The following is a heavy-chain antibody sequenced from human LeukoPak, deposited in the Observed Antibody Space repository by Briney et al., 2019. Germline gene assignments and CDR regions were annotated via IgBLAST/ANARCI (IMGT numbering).Heavy chain of an antibody. CDR1: GFTFSDYR. D-gene: IGHD3-9*01. V-gene: IGHV3-48*04. CDR2: ISNDLTTI. CDR3: ARPGYTAGYDI. Sequence: PGGSLRLSCAASGFTFSDYRMNWVRQAPGKGLEWISYISNDLTTIHYAASVKGRFTISRDNARNSLYLQMDSLRAEDTAVYYCARPGYTAGYDIWGQGTLVTVSS. J-gene: IGHJ3*02.